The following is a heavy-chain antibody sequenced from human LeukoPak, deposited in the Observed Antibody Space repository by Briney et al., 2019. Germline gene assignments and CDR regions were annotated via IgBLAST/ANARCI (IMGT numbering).Heavy chain of an antibody. V-gene: IGHV1-18*01. D-gene: IGHD3-22*01. J-gene: IGHJ3*02. CDR3: AGDIATDYYDSSGYYVGDAFDI. Sequence: GASVKVSCKASGYTFTSYGISWVRQAPGQGLEWMGWISAYNGNTDYAQKLQGRVTMTTDTSTSTAYMELRSPRSDDTAVYYCAGDIATDYYDSSGYYVGDAFDIWGQGTMVTVSS. CDR1: GYTFTSYG. CDR2: ISAYNGNT.